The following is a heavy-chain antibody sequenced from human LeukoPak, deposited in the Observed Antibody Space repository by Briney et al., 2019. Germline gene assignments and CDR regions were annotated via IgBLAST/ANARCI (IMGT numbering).Heavy chain of an antibody. D-gene: IGHD3-10*02. Sequence: PGGSLRLSCAASGFTFSSYAMNWVRQAPGKGLEWVSTISGGGGSTYYADSVKGRFTISRDNSKNTLYLQMNSLRAEDTAVYHCAELGITMIGGVWGKGTAVTISS. J-gene: IGHJ6*04. CDR1: GFTFSSYA. CDR3: AELGITMIGGV. CDR2: ISGGGGST. V-gene: IGHV3-23*01.